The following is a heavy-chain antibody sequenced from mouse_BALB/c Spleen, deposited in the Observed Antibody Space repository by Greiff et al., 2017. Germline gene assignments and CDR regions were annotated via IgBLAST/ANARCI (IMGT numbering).Heavy chain of an antibody. CDR2: IDPANGNT. D-gene: IGHD2-3*01. Sequence: EVKLQESGAELVKPGASVKLSCTASGFNINDTYMHWVKQRPEQGLEWIGRIDPANGNTKYDPKFPGKATITADTSSNTAYLQLSSLTSEDTAVYYCARSDGYYFMDYWGQGTSVTVSS. V-gene: IGHV14-3*02. J-gene: IGHJ4*01. CDR3: ARSDGYYFMDY. CDR1: GFNINDTY.